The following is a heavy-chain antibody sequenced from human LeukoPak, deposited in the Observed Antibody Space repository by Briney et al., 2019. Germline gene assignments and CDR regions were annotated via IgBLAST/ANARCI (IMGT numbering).Heavy chain of an antibody. Sequence: PGGSLRLSCAASGFTFSDHYMDWVRQAPGQGLEWVGLIRNKADGYNTIYAASVKGRFTISRGDSKNSVYLQMDSLKTEDTAVYYCGDLGSAGTDHWGQGTLVTVSS. V-gene: IGHV3-72*01. J-gene: IGHJ4*02. CDR2: IRNKADGYNT. CDR3: GDLGSAGTDH. D-gene: IGHD3-10*01. CDR1: GFTFSDHY.